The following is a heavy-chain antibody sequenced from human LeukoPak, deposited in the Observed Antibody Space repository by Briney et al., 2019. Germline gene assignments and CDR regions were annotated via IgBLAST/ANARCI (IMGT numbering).Heavy chain of an antibody. CDR1: GGTFNNSA. CDR3: ARDVHGDYGSGWFDP. D-gene: IGHD4-17*01. CDR2: IMPLFGTA. V-gene: IGHV1-69*05. Sequence: SVKVSCKTSGGTFNNSAISWVRQAPGQGLEWLGGIMPLFGTAGYAQKFQGRVTITKDDSTRTVYLELTSLTSDDTAVYSCARDVHGDYGSGWFDPWGQGTLVSVSS. J-gene: IGHJ5*02.